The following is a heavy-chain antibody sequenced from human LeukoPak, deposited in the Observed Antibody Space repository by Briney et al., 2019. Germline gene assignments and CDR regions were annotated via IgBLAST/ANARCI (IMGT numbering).Heavy chain of an antibody. J-gene: IGHJ4*02. V-gene: IGHV3-23*01. CDR3: ATDRRHDPIDY. CDR1: GFTFSTYA. CDR2: LTGGGGGT. Sequence: GGSPSLFCAASGFTFSTYAMSWVRQAPGKGLEWVSGLTGGGGGTSYADSVKGRFTISRDNSKNTLYLQMNSLKTEDTAVYYCATDRRHDPIDYWGERTLVTVSS.